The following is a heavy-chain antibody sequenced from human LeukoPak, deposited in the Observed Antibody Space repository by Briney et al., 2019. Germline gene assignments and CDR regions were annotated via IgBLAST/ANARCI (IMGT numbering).Heavy chain of an antibody. Sequence: GGSLRLSCEVSGLALRSFAMSWVRQPAGKGLEWVSAISGDGGSTEYADSVKGRFTISRDNSKNTVYLQMNSLRAGDTALYYCAAMTTAAANAFFYWGRGTVVTVSA. V-gene: IGHV3-23*01. J-gene: IGHJ4*02. CDR1: GLALRSFA. D-gene: IGHD2-2*01. CDR2: ISGDGGST. CDR3: AAMTTAAANAFFY.